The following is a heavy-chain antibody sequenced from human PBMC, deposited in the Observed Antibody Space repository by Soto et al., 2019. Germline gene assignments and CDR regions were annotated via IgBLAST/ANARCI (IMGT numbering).Heavy chain of an antibody. V-gene: IGHV3-15*07. D-gene: IGHD1-26*01. Sequence: EVQLVESGGDLVKPGGSLRLSCAASGFTFTNAWMNWVRQAPGKGLEWVGRIKSKTDGGTKDYAAPVKGRFTISRDDSKNTLNLQMNSLKIEDTAVYYCSTPTGSYYSQFDYWGHGTLVTVSS. J-gene: IGHJ4*01. CDR3: STPTGSYYSQFDY. CDR1: GFTFTNAW. CDR2: IKSKTDGGTK.